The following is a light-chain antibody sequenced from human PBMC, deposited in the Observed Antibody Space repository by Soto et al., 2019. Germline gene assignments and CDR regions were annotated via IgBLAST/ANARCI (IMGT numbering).Light chain of an antibody. V-gene: IGKV1-13*02. CDR3: QQFNSSPIT. J-gene: IGKJ5*01. CDR1: QDIRGA. CDR2: DVS. Sequence: AIQVTQSPSSLSASVGDRVTITCRASQDIRGALAWYQQKPGKAPRLLIFDVSTLETGVPSRFSGGGSGTEFTLTISSLQPEDFGTYYCQQFNSSPITFGHGTRLAIK.